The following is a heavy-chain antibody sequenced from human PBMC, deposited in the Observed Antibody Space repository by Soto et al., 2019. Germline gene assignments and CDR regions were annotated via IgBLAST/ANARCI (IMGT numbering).Heavy chain of an antibody. CDR2: ISYDGSNK. Sequence: QVQLVESGGGVVQPGRSLRLSCAASGFTFSSYGMHWVRQAPGKGLEWVAVISYDGSNKYYADSVKGRFTISRDNSKNTLYLQMNSLRAEDTAVYYCVKEEGSGWFDYWGQGTLVTVSS. D-gene: IGHD6-19*01. V-gene: IGHV3-30*18. CDR3: VKEEGSGWFDY. CDR1: GFTFSSYG. J-gene: IGHJ4*02.